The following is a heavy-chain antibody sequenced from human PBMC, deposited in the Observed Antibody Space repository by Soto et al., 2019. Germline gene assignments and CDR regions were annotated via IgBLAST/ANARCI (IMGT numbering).Heavy chain of an antibody. CDR2: ISGSGNYI. CDR1: GFSFSTYS. V-gene: IGHV3-21*06. CDR3: ARESEDLTSNFDY. J-gene: IGHJ4*02. Sequence: EVELVDSGGGLVKPGGSLRLSCAASGFSFSTYSMSWVRQAPGKGLEWVSSISGSGNYIYYGDSMKGRFTISRDNAKNSLYLEMNSLRAEDTAVYYCARESEDLTSNFDYWGQGTLVTVSS.